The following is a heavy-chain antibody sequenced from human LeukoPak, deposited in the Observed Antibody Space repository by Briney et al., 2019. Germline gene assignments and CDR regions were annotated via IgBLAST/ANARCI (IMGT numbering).Heavy chain of an antibody. CDR2: INSSSINNI. V-gene: IGHV3-48*01. CDR1: GFTFSSYS. D-gene: IGHD3-10*01. CDR3: ARVGITADV. J-gene: IGHJ6*04. Sequence: GGSLRLSXAASGFTFSSYSMNWVRQTPGKGLEWVSYINSSSINNIYYADSEKGRFTISRDNAKNSLYLQMNSLRAEDTAVYYCARVGITADVWGKGTTVTVSS.